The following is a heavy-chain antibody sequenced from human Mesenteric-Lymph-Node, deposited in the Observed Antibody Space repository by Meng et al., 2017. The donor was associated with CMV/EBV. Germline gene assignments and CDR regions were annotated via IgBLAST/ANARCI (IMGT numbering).Heavy chain of an antibody. CDR1: GFTFSSYA. CDR3: ARDIYEVVVAGLDV. Sequence: GESLKISCAASGFTFSSYAMTWVRQAPGKGLEWLAIMSFDGINKYYADSVKGRFTISRDNSKNTLYLQMNSLRVEDTAVYYCARDIYEVVVAGLDVWGQGTTVTVSS. J-gene: IGHJ6*02. CDR2: MSFDGINK. D-gene: IGHD2-15*01. V-gene: IGHV3-30*03.